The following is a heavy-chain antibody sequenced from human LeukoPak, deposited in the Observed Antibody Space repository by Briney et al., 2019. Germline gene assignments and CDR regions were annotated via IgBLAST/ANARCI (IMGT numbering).Heavy chain of an antibody. CDR1: GRSISSGRYY. Sequence: PSQTLSLTCTVSGRSISSGRYYWSWIRQPAGKGLEWIGRIYTSGSTNYNPSLKSRVTISVDTSKNQFSLKLSSVTAADTAVYYCAREISSTSCYTCWFDPWGQGTLVTVSS. J-gene: IGHJ5*02. V-gene: IGHV4-61*02. CDR3: AREISSTSCYTCWFDP. D-gene: IGHD2-2*02. CDR2: IYTSGST.